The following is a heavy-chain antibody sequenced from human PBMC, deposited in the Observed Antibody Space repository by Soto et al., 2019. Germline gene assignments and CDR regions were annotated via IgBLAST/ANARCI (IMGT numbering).Heavy chain of an antibody. CDR2: MNPNSGNT. CDR3: ARSPGRWYYDLIDY. CDR1: GYTFTSYD. J-gene: IGHJ4*02. Sequence: QVQLVQSGAEVKKPGASVKVSCKASGYTFTSYDINWVRQATGQGLEWMGWMNPNSGNTGYAQKFQGRVTMTRNTXXSTAYMELSSLRSEDTAVYYCARSPGRWYYDLIDYWGQGTLVTVSS. D-gene: IGHD3-22*01. V-gene: IGHV1-8*01.